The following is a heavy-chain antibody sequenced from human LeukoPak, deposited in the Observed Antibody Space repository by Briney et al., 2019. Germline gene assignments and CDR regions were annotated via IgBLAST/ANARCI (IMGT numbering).Heavy chain of an antibody. J-gene: IGHJ4*02. CDR2: INRSGDTI. V-gene: IGHV3-48*03. CDR3: ARERTTIMSGTAIGGY. CDR1: AFSYSSYE. D-gene: IGHD4-11*01. Sequence: GGSLRLSCSASAFSYSSYEMNWARQAPGKGLEWISYINRSGDTIYYADSVKGRFTISRDNAKNSLFLQMNSLTADDTALYYCARERTTIMSGTAIGGYWGQGTLVTVSS.